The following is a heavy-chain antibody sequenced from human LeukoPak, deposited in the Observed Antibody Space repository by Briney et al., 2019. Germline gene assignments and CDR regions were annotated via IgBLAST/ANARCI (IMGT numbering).Heavy chain of an antibody. J-gene: IGHJ4*02. CDR1: GFTFDDYA. CDR2: ISWNSNRI. D-gene: IGHD6-13*01. CDR3: ARSPGYSSSWYVFGTPRIDY. V-gene: IGHV3-9*01. Sequence: QPGWSLRLSCAASGFTFDDYAMPWVRHAPGKGLEWVSGISWNSNRIGYADSVKGRFTISRDNAKNSLYLQMNSLRAEDTALYYCARSPGYSSSWYVFGTPRIDYWGQGTLVTVSS.